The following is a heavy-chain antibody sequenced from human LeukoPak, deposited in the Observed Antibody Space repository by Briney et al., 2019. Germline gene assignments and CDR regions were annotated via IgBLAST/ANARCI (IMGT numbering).Heavy chain of an antibody. CDR3: ARHRWVYHFSRPDYMDV. CDR1: GGPFTGYY. V-gene: IGHV4-34*01. CDR2: VNHSGNT. Sequence: SETLSLTCAVYGGPFTGYYWTWIRQSPGQGLEWIGEVNHSGNTNYNPSLKSRLTISVDKSQRQVFLRVTSMTAADTAVYFCARHRWVYHFSRPDYMDVWGTGTTVTVSS. J-gene: IGHJ6*03. D-gene: IGHD6-13*01.